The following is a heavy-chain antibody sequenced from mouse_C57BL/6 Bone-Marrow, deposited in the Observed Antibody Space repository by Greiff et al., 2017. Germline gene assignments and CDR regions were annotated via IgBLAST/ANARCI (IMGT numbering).Heavy chain of an antibody. J-gene: IGHJ4*01. D-gene: IGHD1-3*01. Sequence: VQLQQSGAELARPGASVKMSCKASGYTFTSYTMHWVKQRPGQGLEWIGYINPSSGYTKYNQKFKDKATLTADKSSSTAYMQMSSLTSEDSAVYYCARSGYIPYAMDYWGQGTSVTVSS. CDR1: GYTFTSYT. V-gene: IGHV1-4*01. CDR3: ARSGYIPYAMDY. CDR2: INPSSGYT.